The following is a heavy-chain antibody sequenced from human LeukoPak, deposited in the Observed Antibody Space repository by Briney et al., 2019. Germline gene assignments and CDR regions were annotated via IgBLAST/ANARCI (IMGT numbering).Heavy chain of an antibody. D-gene: IGHD6-6*01. CDR3: AKPSIPARPFLTYLYYYLDV. V-gene: IGHV3-23*01. CDR2: VSGTGDKT. J-gene: IGHJ6*03. Sequence: PGGSLRLSGVASEFTFSRFAMSWVRQAPGRGLEWISSVSGTGDKTHYTDSVKGRFTISRDNSKNTLYLHMSALRAADTAVYYCAKPSIPARPFLTYLYYYLDVWGEGTTVIVSS. CDR1: EFTFSRFA.